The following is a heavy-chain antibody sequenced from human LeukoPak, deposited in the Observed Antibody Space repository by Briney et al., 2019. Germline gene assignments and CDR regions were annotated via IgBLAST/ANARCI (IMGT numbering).Heavy chain of an antibody. Sequence: SETLSLICAVSGGSISSGGYSWSWIRQPPGKGLEWIGYIYHSGSTYYNPSLKSRVTISVDRSKNQFSLKLSSVTAADTAVYYCARDWAAAHAFDIWGQGTMVTVSS. V-gene: IGHV4-30-2*01. CDR3: ARDWAAAHAFDI. J-gene: IGHJ3*02. CDR1: GGSISSGGYS. D-gene: IGHD6-13*01. CDR2: IYHSGST.